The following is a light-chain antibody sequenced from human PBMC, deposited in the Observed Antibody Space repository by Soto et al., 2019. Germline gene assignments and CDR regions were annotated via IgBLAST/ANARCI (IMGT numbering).Light chain of an antibody. CDR2: GAS. Sequence: EIVMTQSPATLSVSPGERATLSCRASQSVSSNFAWYQQKPGQAPRLLIYGASTRATGITARFTGSGSGTEFTLTISSLQSEDCAVYYCQQYNSWPPCTFGQGTKLEIK. J-gene: IGKJ2*02. V-gene: IGKV3-15*01. CDR3: QQYNSWPPCT. CDR1: QSVSSN.